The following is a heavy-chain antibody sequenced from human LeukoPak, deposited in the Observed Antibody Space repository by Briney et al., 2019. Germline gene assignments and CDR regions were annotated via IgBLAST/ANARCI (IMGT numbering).Heavy chain of an antibody. CDR2: IYHSGST. V-gene: IGHV4-38-2*01. CDR1: GYSMRSGYY. CDR3: ASRSYSYGYNY. Sequence: SETLSLTCAVSGYSMRSGYYWAWIRQPPGKGLGWIGSIYHSGSTYYNPSLKSRVTISVYTSKNQFSLDLSSVTAADTAVYYCASRSYSYGYNYWGQGNLVTVSS. J-gene: IGHJ4*02. D-gene: IGHD5-18*01.